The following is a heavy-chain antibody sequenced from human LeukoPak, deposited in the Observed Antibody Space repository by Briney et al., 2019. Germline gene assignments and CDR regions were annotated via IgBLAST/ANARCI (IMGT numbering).Heavy chain of an antibody. V-gene: IGHV1-2*02. J-gene: IGHJ3*02. D-gene: IGHD3-3*01. CDR1: GYTFTGYY. Sequence: ASVTVSCKASGYTFTGYYMHWVRQAPGQGLEWMGWINPNSGGTNYAQKFQGRVTMTRDTSTSTAYMELRSLRSDDTAVYYCARAEQITIFGVVSDAFDIWGQGTMVTVSS. CDR2: INPNSGGT. CDR3: ARAEQITIFGVVSDAFDI.